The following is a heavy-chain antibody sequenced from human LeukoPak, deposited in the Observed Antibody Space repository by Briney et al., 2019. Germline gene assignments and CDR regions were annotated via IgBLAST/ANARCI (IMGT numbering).Heavy chain of an antibody. CDR2: ISAYNGNT. J-gene: IGHJ6*02. D-gene: IGHD3-22*01. CDR3: ARVLMSYYDSSGPNYYYYGMDV. V-gene: IGHV1-18*01. Sequence: ASVKVSCKASGYTFTSYGISWVRQAPGQGLEWMGWISAYNGNTNYAQKLQGRVTMTTDTSTSTAYMELRSLRSDDTAVYYCARVLMSYYDSSGPNYYYYGMDVWGQGTTVTVSS. CDR1: GYTFTSYG.